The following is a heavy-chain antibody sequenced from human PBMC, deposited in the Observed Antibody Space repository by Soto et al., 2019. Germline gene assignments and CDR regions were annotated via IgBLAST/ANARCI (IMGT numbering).Heavy chain of an antibody. D-gene: IGHD3-10*01. V-gene: IGHV1-18*01. CDR3: ARDGGGGSYYFIRY. CDR1: GYTFMRYG. Sequence: ASVKVSCKASGYTFMRYGITWVRQAPGQGLEWMGWISGNNGDTDYAQKFQGRVTMTTDTSTTTAYMELRSLTSDDTAVYYCARDGGGGSYYFIRYWGQGTLVTVSS. J-gene: IGHJ4*02. CDR2: ISGNNGDT.